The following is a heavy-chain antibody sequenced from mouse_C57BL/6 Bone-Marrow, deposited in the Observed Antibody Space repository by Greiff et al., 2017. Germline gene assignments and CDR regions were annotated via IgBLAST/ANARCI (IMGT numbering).Heavy chain of an antibody. Sequence: QVQLQQSGAELVKPGASVKLSCKASGYTFTSYWMHWVKQRPGQGLEWIGMIHPNSGSTNYNEKFKSKATVTVDKSSSTAYMQLSSLTSEDSAVYYCARGGYYGSSGAMDYWGQGTSVTVSS. V-gene: IGHV1-64*01. CDR3: ARGGYYGSSGAMDY. CDR2: IHPNSGST. J-gene: IGHJ4*01. D-gene: IGHD1-1*01. CDR1: GYTFTSYW.